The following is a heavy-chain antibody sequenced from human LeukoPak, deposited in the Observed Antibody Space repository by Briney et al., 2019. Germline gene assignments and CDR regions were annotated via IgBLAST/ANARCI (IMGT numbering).Heavy chain of an antibody. CDR1: GYSFTSYW. D-gene: IGHD1-1*01. CDR2: IYPGDSDT. Sequence: GESLKISCKGSGYSFTSYWIGWVRQMPGKGLEWMGIIYPGDSDTRYSPSFQGQVTISADKSISTAYLQWSSLKASDTAMYYCARQSLQLERRSPPYYYYYYMDVWAKGPRSPSP. J-gene: IGHJ6*03. CDR3: ARQSLQLERRSPPYYYYYYMDV. V-gene: IGHV5-51*01.